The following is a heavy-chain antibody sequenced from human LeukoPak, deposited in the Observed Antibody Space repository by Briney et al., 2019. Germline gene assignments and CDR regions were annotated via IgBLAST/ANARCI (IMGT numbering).Heavy chain of an antibody. V-gene: IGHV3-30-3*01. CDR3: ARTLVVMYYGMDV. Sequence: PGGSLRLSCAASGFTFSSYAMHWVRQAPGKGLEWVAVISYEGSNKYYADSVKGRFTISRDNSKNTLYLQMNSLRAEDTAVYYCARTLVVMYYGMDVWGQGTTVTVSS. D-gene: IGHD3-22*01. CDR1: GFTFSSYA. CDR2: ISYEGSNK. J-gene: IGHJ6*02.